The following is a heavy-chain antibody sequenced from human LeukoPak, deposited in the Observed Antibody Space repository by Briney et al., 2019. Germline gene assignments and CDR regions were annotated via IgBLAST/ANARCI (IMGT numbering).Heavy chain of an antibody. D-gene: IGHD6-19*01. Sequence: GASVKVSCKVSGYTLTELSMHWVRQAPGKGLEWMGGFDPEDGETIYAQKFQGRVTMTRDTSISTAYMELSRLRSDDTAVNYCARATSGWYGVEWDFWGQGTLVTVSS. J-gene: IGHJ4*02. V-gene: IGHV1-24*01. CDR3: ARATSGWYGVEWDF. CDR1: GYTLTELS. CDR2: FDPEDGET.